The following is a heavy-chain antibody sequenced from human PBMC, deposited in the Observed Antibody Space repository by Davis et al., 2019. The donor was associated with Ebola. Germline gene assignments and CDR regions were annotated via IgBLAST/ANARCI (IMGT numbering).Heavy chain of an antibody. J-gene: IGHJ4*02. Sequence: GESLKISCAASGFTFSNYAMHWVRQAPGKGLEWVAVISKDGSKKYYADSAKGRFTIFRDDPKNTLYLQMNSLRAEDTAVYYCAREGILDSSGYYYGLISYWGRGSLVSVSS. CDR1: GFTFSNYA. CDR2: ISKDGSKK. D-gene: IGHD3-22*01. CDR3: AREGILDSSGYYYGLISY. V-gene: IGHV3-30-3*01.